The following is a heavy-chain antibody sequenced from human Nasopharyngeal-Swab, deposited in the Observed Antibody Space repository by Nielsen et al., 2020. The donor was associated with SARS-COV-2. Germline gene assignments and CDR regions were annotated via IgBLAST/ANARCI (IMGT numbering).Heavy chain of an antibody. CDR2: IYPGDSDT. CDR3: ARLGTRPGWYFDL. V-gene: IGHV5-51*01. J-gene: IGHJ2*01. CDR1: GYSFTSYW. D-gene: IGHD1-26*01. Sequence: GESLKISCKGSGYSFTSYWTGWVRQMPGKGLEWMGIIYPGDSDTRYSPSFQGQVTISADKSISTAYLQWSSLKASDTAMYYCARLGTRPGWYFDLWGRGTLVTVSS.